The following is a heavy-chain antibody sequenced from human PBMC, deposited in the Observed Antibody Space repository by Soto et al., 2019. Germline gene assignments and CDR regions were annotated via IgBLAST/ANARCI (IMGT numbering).Heavy chain of an antibody. CDR2: INHSGST. CDR1: GGSFSGYY. J-gene: IGHJ5*02. Sequence: PSEPLSLPCAVSGGSFSGYYWSWIRQPPGKGLEWIGEINHSGSTNYNPSLKSRVTIPVDTSKNQLSLKLSSVTAADTAVYYCARLSIAVAGTNWFDPWGQGTLVTVSS. CDR3: ARLSIAVAGTNWFDP. V-gene: IGHV4-34*01. D-gene: IGHD6-19*01.